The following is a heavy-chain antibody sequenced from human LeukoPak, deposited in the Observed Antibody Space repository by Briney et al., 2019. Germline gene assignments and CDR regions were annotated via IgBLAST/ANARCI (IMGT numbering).Heavy chain of an antibody. Sequence: SETLSLTCTVSGGSISSYYWSWIRQPPGKGLEWIGYIYYSGSTNYNPSLKSRVTISVDTSKNQFSLKPSSVTAADTAVYYCARVFYDSSGYYYDWFDPWGQGTLVTVSS. CDR3: ARVFYDSSGYYYDWFDP. D-gene: IGHD3-22*01. V-gene: IGHV4-59*01. J-gene: IGHJ5*02. CDR1: GGSISSYY. CDR2: IYYSGST.